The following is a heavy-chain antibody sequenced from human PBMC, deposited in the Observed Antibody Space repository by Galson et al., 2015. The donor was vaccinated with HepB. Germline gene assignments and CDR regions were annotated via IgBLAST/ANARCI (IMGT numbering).Heavy chain of an antibody. CDR2: ISYDGRNK. J-gene: IGHJ4*02. Sequence: SLRLSCAASGVTFSNYGFNWVRQAPGKGLEWVTVISYDGRNKHYADSVKGRFTISRDNSKNMVYLQMNSLRAEDTGLYYCAKDPYLYHALAGNMAGFDYWGQGTLVTGSS. D-gene: IGHD6-19*01. V-gene: IGHV3-30*18. CDR3: AKDPYLYHALAGNMAGFDY. CDR1: GVTFSNYG.